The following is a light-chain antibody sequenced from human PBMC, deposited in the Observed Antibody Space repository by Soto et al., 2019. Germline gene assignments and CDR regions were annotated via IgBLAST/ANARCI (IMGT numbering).Light chain of an antibody. CDR3: ASYTSSSSRV. J-gene: IGLJ1*01. CDR1: SSDVGGYDY. CDR2: EVS. V-gene: IGLV2-14*01. Sequence: QSALTQPASVSGSPGQSITISCTGTSSDVGGYDYVSWYQQHPDQVPKHMIYEVSNRPSGVSNRLYGSQSGNTASLTISGLQAAEEDDYFCASYTSSSSRVFGTGTKVTVL.